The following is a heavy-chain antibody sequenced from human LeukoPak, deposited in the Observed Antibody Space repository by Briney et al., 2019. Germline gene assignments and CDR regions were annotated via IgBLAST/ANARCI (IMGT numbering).Heavy chain of an antibody. V-gene: IGHV1-2*06. CDR1: GYTFIGYY. CDR3: ARADGDYGRGIXY. CDR2: ITPNSGAT. J-gene: IGHJ4*02. Sequence: ASVKVSCKASGYTFIGYYMHWVRQAPGQGLEWMGRITPNSGATKYAQNFQGRVTMTRDTSITTAYMELSRLRSDDTAVYYCARADGDYGRGIXYWGQGTLVTVSS. D-gene: IGHD4-17*01.